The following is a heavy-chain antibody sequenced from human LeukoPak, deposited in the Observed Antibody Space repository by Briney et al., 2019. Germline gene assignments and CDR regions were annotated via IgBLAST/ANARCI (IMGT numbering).Heavy chain of an antibody. D-gene: IGHD3-9*01. V-gene: IGHV3-21*01. J-gene: IGHJ4*02. CDR1: GFTFSSYS. Sequence: GGSLRLSCAASGFTFSSYSMNWVRQAPGKGLEWVSSISSSSSHIYYADSVKGRFTISRDNAKNSLYLQMNSLRAEDTAVYYCARYYDILTGSVYFDYWGQGTLVTVSS. CDR2: ISSSSSHI. CDR3: ARYYDILTGSVYFDY.